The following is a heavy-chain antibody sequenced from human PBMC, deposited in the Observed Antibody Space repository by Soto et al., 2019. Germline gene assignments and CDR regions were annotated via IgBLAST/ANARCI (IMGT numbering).Heavy chain of an antibody. D-gene: IGHD3-10*01. CDR3: ARENSEWFGELRTRQLAY. Sequence: SETLSLTCTVSGGSSSSGGYYWSVIRQRPGKGLEWIGYIYYSGSTYYTPSLNSRVTISVDTSKNQFSLKLSSVTAADTAVYSGARENSEWFGELRTRQLAYWGQGTLVTV. CDR1: GGSSSSGGYY. CDR2: IYYSGST. V-gene: IGHV4-31*03. J-gene: IGHJ4*02.